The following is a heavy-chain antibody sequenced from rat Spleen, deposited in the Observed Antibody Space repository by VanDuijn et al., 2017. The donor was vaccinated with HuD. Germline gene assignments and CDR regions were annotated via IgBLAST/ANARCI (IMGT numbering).Heavy chain of an antibody. V-gene: IGHV5S23*01. CDR2: INTNGDRT. CDR3: ARANYGGYNY. CDR1: GFNFDYYD. D-gene: IGHD1-11*01. Sequence: EVQLVESGGGLLQPGRSLKLSCLASGFNFDYYDMAWVRQAPTKGLEWVASINTNGDRTYYRDSVQGRFTISRDNAKSTLYLQMDSLRSEDTAIYYCARANYGGYNYWGQGVMVTVSS. J-gene: IGHJ2*01.